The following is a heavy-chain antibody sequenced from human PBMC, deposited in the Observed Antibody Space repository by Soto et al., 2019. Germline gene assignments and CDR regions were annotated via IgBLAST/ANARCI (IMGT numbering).Heavy chain of an antibody. V-gene: IGHV3-21*01. J-gene: IGHJ5*02. CDR3: ARDPSIGGTSDWFDP. CDR2: ISSSSSYI. Sequence: EVQLVESGGGLVKPGGSLRLSCAASGFTFSTYNMNWVRQTPGKGLEWDSYISSSSSYIYYADSVKGRFTISRDNAKNSLSLQMNSLRAEDTAVYYCARDPSIGGTSDWFDPWGQGTLVTVSS. D-gene: IGHD3-16*01. CDR1: GFTFSTYN.